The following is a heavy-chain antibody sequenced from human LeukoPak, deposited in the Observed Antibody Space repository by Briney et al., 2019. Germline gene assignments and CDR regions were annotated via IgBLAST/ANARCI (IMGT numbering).Heavy chain of an antibody. V-gene: IGHV3-48*03. CDR2: ISSSGSTI. CDR1: GFTFSSYE. CDR3: ASIGWYSNEFDC. D-gene: IGHD6-19*01. J-gene: IGHJ4*02. Sequence: GGSLRLSCAASGFTFSSYEMNWVRQAPGKGLEWVSYISSSGSTIYYADSVKGRFTISRDNAKNSLYLQMNSLRDEDTAVYYCASIGWYSNEFDCWGRGTLVTVSS.